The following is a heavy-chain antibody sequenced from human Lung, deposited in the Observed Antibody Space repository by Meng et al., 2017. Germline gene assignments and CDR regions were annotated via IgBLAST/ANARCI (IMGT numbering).Heavy chain of an antibody. D-gene: IGHD2-15*01. Sequence: EVQLGESGGGLVTPGGYLRLCCAASGFTFSNYSMDWVRQAAGKGVEWVSSISSDSRYRFYADSVKGRFTISRDNAKNSLYLQMHSLRPEDTAVFYCARFETVGVATGDFWGQGTLVTVSS. CDR1: GFTFSNYS. V-gene: IGHV3-21*01. J-gene: IGHJ4*02. CDR3: ARFETVGVATGDF. CDR2: ISSDSRYR.